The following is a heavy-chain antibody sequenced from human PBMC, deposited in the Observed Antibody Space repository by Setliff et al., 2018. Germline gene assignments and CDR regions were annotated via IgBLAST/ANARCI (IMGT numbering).Heavy chain of an antibody. CDR2: ISVYTGNT. V-gene: IGHV1-18*04. Sequence: ASVKVSCKASGYTFTSYYMHWVRQAPGQGLEWMGWISVYTGNTNYAQKLQGRVTMTTDATTNTAYMELRGXXSXXXAVYYCSRLVRYCSKTTCQTASGAEVWGQGTLVTVSS. CDR1: GYTFTSYY. D-gene: IGHD2-8*01. CDR3: SRLVRYCSKTTCQTASGAEV. J-gene: IGHJ4*02.